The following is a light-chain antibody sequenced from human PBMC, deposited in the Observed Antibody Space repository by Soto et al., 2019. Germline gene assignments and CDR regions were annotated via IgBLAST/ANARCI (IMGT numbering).Light chain of an antibody. CDR1: QSVGTS. CDR3: QQYYNWPPFT. J-gene: IGKJ3*01. V-gene: IGKV3-15*01. CDR2: GAS. Sequence: EIVMTQSPATLSVSPGQRVTLSCRASQSVGTSIAWYQQKPGQAPRLLIYGASTRATGVPARFSGSGSGTAFTLTISSLQSEDFANYYCQQYYNWPPFTFGQGTKVDTK.